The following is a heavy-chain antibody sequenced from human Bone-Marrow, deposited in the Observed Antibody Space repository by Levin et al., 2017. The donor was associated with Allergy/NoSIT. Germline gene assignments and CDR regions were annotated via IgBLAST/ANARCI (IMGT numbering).Heavy chain of an antibody. CDR3: ARLEYCSSTSCYGLFMEI. CDR1: GYSFTSYW. Sequence: RGESLKISCKGSGYSFTSYWIGWVRQTPGKGLEWMGFIYPGDSDTRYTPSFQGQVTISTDKSITTAYLQRSSLNASDTAMYYCARLEYCSSTSCYGLFMEIWGQGTMVTVAS. V-gene: IGHV5-51*01. J-gene: IGHJ3*02. D-gene: IGHD2-2*01. CDR2: IYPGDSDT.